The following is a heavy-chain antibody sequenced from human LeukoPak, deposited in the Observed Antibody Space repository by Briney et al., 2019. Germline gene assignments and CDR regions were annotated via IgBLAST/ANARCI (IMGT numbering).Heavy chain of an antibody. CDR2: IIPIFGTA. CDR3: ASEGYDSSGYWIRIDY. V-gene: IGHV1-69*13. J-gene: IGHJ4*02. Sequence: SVKVSCKASGYTFTSYAISWVRQAPGQGLEWMGGIIPIFGTANYAQKFQGRVTITADESTSTAYMELSSLRSEDTAVYYCASEGYDSSGYWIRIDYWGQGTLVTVSS. CDR1: GYTFTSYA. D-gene: IGHD3-22*01.